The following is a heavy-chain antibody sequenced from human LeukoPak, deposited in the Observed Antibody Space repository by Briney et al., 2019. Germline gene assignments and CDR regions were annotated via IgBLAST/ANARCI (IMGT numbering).Heavy chain of an antibody. Sequence: ASVKVSCKASGYTFTSYGISWVRQAPGQGLEWMGGIIPIFGTANYAQKFQGRVTITADESTSTAYMELSSLRSEDTAVYYCARGKPKHYDILTGLDYWGQGTLVTVSS. J-gene: IGHJ4*02. CDR3: ARGKPKHYDILTGLDY. CDR1: GYTFTSYG. CDR2: IIPIFGTA. D-gene: IGHD3-9*01. V-gene: IGHV1-69*13.